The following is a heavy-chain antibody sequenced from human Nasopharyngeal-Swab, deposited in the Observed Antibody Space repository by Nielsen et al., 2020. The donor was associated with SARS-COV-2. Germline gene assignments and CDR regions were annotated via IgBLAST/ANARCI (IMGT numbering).Heavy chain of an antibody. CDR1: GGSISSYY. D-gene: IGHD6-19*01. CDR2: IYYSAST. V-gene: IGHV4-59*01. J-gene: IGHJ4*02. Sequence: SETLSLTCTVSGGSISSYYWTWIRQPPGKGLEYIGYIYYSASTNYNPSLKSRVTISADTSKNQFSLKVSSVTAADTAVYYCARSSSGWYDYWGQGTLVTVSS. CDR3: ARSSSGWYDY.